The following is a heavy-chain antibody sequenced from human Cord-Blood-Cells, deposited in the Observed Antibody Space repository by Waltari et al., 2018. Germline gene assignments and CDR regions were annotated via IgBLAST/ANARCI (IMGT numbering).Heavy chain of an antibody. D-gene: IGHD7-27*01. CDR3: ARAPSPGDNYFDY. CDR1: GYTFTGYY. V-gene: IGHV1-2*02. J-gene: IGHJ4*02. CDR2: INPNSGGT. Sequence: QVQLVQSGAEVKKPGASVKVSCKASGYTFTGYYMHWVRQAPGQGLEWMGWINPNSGGTNYAQKCQGRVTMTRDTSISTAYMELSRLRSDDTAVYYCARAPSPGDNYFDYWGQGTLVTVSS.